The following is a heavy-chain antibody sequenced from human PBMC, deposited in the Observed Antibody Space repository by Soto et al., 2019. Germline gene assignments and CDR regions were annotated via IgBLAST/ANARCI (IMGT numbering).Heavy chain of an antibody. J-gene: IGHJ4*02. CDR3: ATVSRYGAPVH. D-gene: IGHD4-17*01. Sequence: PGGSLRLSCAASGFTFSTYAMNWVRQAPGKGLEWVSGISTSGAGTYYADSVKGRFTISRDNSKNTLFLQMNSLRAEDSGLYYCATVSRYGAPVHWGQGTLVTVSS. CDR2: ISTSGAGT. CDR1: GFTFSTYA. V-gene: IGHV3-23*01.